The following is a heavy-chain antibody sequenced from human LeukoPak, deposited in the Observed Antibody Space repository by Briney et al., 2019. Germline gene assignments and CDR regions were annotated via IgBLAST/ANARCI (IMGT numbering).Heavy chain of an antibody. Sequence: SGTLSLTCAVYGGSFSGYYWSWIRQPPGKGLEWIGEINHSGSTNYNPSLKSRVTISVDTSKNQFSLKLSSVTAADTAVYYCARGGPPVSMVRGVLNWFDPWGQGTLVTVSS. CDR1: GGSFSGYY. V-gene: IGHV4-34*01. CDR2: INHSGST. D-gene: IGHD3-10*01. J-gene: IGHJ5*02. CDR3: ARGGPPVSMVRGVLNWFDP.